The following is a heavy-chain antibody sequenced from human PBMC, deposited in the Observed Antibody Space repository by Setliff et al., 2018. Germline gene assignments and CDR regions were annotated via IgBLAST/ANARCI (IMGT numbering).Heavy chain of an antibody. J-gene: IGHJ4*02. CDR3: AREGDVGYSYGFGYFDY. CDR1: GFTFSSYW. Sequence: GGSMRLSCAASGFTFSSYWMSWVRQAPGKGLEWVANIKQDGSEKYYVDSVKGRFTISRDNAKNSLYLQMNSLRAEDTAVYYCAREGDVGYSYGFGYFDYWGQGTLVTVSS. CDR2: IKQDGSEK. D-gene: IGHD5-18*01. V-gene: IGHV3-7*01.